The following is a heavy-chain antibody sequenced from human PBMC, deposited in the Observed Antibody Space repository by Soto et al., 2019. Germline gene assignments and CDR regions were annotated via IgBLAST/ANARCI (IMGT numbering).Heavy chain of an antibody. Sequence: QARLVQSGAEVKKPGASVKVSCKASGYTFTSYGISWVRQAPGQGLEWMGWISAYNGNTNDAQNLQGRVTMTTDTSTSTAYMELRSLGADDTAVYYCARGAWAGRALWYFDLWGRGTLVTVSS. CDR1: GYTFTSYG. J-gene: IGHJ2*01. CDR2: ISAYNGNT. V-gene: IGHV1-18*01. D-gene: IGHD3-16*01. CDR3: ARGAWAGRALWYFDL.